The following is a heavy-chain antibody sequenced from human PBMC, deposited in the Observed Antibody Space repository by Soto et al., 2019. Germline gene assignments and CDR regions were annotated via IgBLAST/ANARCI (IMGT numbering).Heavy chain of an antibody. CDR3: ARDLSRYFWSELGY. CDR1: GGSISSYY. D-gene: IGHD3-3*01. CDR2: IYYSGST. J-gene: IGHJ4*02. Sequence: QVQLQESGPGLVKPSETLSLTCTVSGGSISSYYWSWIRQPPGKGLEWIEYIYYSGSTNYNPSLKSRVTISVDTSKNQFSLKLSSVTAADTAVYYCARDLSRYFWSELGYWGQGTLVTVSS. V-gene: IGHV4-59*01.